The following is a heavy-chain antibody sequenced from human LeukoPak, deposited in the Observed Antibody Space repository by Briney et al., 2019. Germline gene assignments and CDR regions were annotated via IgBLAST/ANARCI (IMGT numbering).Heavy chain of an antibody. CDR2: IYYGGST. CDR1: GGSISSGGYY. D-gene: IGHD3-10*01. CDR3: ARSGSYYDSRAYYYVY. J-gene: IGHJ4*02. V-gene: IGHV4-31*03. Sequence: SQTLSLTCTVSGGSISSGGYYWSWIRQHPGKGLEWIGYIYYGGSTDYNPSLKSRVTISVDTSKNQFSLKLSSVTAADTAVYYCARSGSYYDSRAYYYVYWGQGTLVTVSS.